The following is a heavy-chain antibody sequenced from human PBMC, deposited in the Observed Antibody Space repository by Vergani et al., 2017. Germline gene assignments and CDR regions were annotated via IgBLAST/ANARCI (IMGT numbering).Heavy chain of an antibody. D-gene: IGHD4-17*01. V-gene: IGHV3-30-3*01. Sequence: VQLVESGGGVVQPGRSLRLSCAASGFTFSSYAMHWVRQAPGKGLEWVAVISYDGSNKYYADSVKGRFTISRDNSKNTLYLQMNSLRAEDTAVYYCARGASGDYVSSFDYWGQGTLVTVSS. CDR2: ISYDGSNK. J-gene: IGHJ4*02. CDR1: GFTFSSYA. CDR3: ARGASGDYVSSFDY.